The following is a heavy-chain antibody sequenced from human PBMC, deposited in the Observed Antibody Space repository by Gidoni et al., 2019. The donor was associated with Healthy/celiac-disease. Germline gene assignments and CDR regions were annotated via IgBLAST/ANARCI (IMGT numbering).Heavy chain of an antibody. D-gene: IGHD3-10*01. CDR2: ISGSGGST. Sequence: EVQPLESGGGLVQPGGSLRLSRAASGFPFRSSALSWVRQAPPKGMAWVSAISGSGGSTYYADSVKGRFTISRDNSKNTLYLQMNSLRAEDTAVYYCARPDYYGSGSYLEEYFDYWGQGTLVTVSS. J-gene: IGHJ4*02. CDR3: ARPDYYGSGSYLEEYFDY. V-gene: IGHV3-23*01. CDR1: GFPFRSSA.